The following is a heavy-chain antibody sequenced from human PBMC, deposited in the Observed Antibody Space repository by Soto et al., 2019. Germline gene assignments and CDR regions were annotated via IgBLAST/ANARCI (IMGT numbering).Heavy chain of an antibody. Sequence: QVQLVESGGGVVQPGRSLRLSCAASGFTFSSYAMHWVRQAPGKGLEWVAVISYDGSNKYYADSVKGRFTISRDNSKNALYLQMNSLRAEDTAVYYCARVETGDPYYYYGMDVWGQGTTVAVSS. D-gene: IGHD7-27*01. CDR2: ISYDGSNK. CDR1: GFTFSSYA. V-gene: IGHV3-30-3*01. J-gene: IGHJ6*02. CDR3: ARVETGDPYYYYGMDV.